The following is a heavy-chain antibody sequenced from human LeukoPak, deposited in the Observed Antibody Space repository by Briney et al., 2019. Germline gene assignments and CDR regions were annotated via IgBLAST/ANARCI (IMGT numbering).Heavy chain of an antibody. CDR1: GFTFSSYA. Sequence: GGSLRLSCAASGFTFSSYAMHWVRQAPGKGLEWVAVISYDGSNKYYADSVKGRFTISRDNSKNTLYLQMNSLRAEDTAVYYCARERLLQFDYWGQGTLVTVSS. V-gene: IGHV3-30-3*01. J-gene: IGHJ4*02. CDR3: ARERLLQFDY. CDR2: ISYDGSNK. D-gene: IGHD3-22*01.